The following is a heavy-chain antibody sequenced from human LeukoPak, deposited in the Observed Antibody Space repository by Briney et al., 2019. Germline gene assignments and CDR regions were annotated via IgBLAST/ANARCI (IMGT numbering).Heavy chain of an antibody. V-gene: IGHV4-39*07. CDR3: ARTLAGKLVFDY. D-gene: IGHD6-19*01. CDR2: IYYIGSP. J-gene: IGHJ4*02. CDR1: GDSIGSSGYY. Sequence: SETLSLTCTVSGDSIGSSGYYWGWIRQPPGKGLDWIGSIYYIGSPYDSSSLKSRVTTSLDTSKNQFSLHLSSVTAADTAIYYCARTLAGKLVFDYWGQGTLVIVSS.